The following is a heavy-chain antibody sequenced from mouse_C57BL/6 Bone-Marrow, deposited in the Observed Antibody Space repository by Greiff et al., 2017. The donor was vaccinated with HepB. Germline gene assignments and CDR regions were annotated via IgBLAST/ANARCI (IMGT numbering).Heavy chain of an antibody. CDR3: ARDYYYGSSSYWYFDV. V-gene: IGHV7-1*01. CDR2: SRNKANDYTT. CDR1: GFTFSDFY. Sequence: EVMLVESGGGLVQSGRSLRLSCATSGFTFSDFYMEWVRQAPGKGLEWIAASRNKANDYTTEYSASVKGRFIVSRDTSQSILYLQMNALRAEDTAIYYCARDYYYGSSSYWYFDVWGTGTTVTVSS. J-gene: IGHJ1*03. D-gene: IGHD1-1*01.